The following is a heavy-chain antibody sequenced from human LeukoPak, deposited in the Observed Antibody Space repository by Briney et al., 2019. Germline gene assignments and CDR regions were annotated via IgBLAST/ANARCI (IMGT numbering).Heavy chain of an antibody. CDR3: ASCPYAPGVYYYYMDV. CDR1: GGTFSSYA. Sequence: SVKVSCKASGGTFSSYAISWVRQAPGQGLEWMGGIIPTFGTANYAQKFQGRVTITTDESTSTAYMELSSLRSEDTAVYYCASCPYAPGVYYYYMDVWGKGTTVTVSS. D-gene: IGHD2-2*01. V-gene: IGHV1-69*05. J-gene: IGHJ6*03. CDR2: IIPTFGTA.